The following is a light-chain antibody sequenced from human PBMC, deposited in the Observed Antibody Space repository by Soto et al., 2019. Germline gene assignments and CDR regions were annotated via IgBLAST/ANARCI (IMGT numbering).Light chain of an antibody. V-gene: IGLV1-51*02. Sequence: QSVLTQPPSVSAAPGQKVTISCSGSSSNIGSYSVSWYQQLPGSAPKLLIHENNKRPSGIPDRFSGSKAGTSATLGITGLQGGDEADYYCGAWDRSLTGGVFGGGTKLTVL. CDR1: SSNIGSYS. CDR3: GAWDRSLTGGV. J-gene: IGLJ3*02. CDR2: ENN.